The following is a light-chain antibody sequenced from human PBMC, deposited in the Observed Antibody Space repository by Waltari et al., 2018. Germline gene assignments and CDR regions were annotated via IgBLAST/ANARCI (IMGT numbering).Light chain of an antibody. Sequence: EIVLTQSPATLSLSPGARATLSCRASQSVSSYLAWYQQKPGQAPRLLIYDASNRATGIPARFSGSGSGTDFTLIISSLEPEDSAIYYCQQRSRRPSFGQGTKVEIK. CDR2: DAS. J-gene: IGKJ1*01. V-gene: IGKV3-11*01. CDR3: QQRSRRPS. CDR1: QSVSSY.